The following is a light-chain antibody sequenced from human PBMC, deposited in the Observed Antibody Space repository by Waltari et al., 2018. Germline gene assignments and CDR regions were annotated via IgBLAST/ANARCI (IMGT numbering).Light chain of an antibody. CDR1: QRISNY. V-gene: IGKV1-39*01. CDR2: GAS. J-gene: IGKJ1*01. Sequence: DIQMTQSPSSLSASVGDRVTITCRASQRISNYLNWYQQKPGRAPKLLIYGASSLQRGVPSRFSGSGSGTDFTLTISSLQPEDIATYYCQQSYSTPPTFGQGTKVEIK. CDR3: QQSYSTPPT.